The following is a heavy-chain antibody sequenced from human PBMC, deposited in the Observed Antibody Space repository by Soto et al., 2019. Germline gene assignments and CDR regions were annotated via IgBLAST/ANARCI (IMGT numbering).Heavy chain of an antibody. CDR2: IKQDGSEI. CDR3: ARQYRRFDFSPFDY. J-gene: IGHJ4*02. Sequence: EVQLAESGGGLVQPGGSLRLSCATSGFTFSNYWMTWVRQAPGKGLEWVANIKQDGSEIYYVDSVKARFTTSRENAKNSLYLQTNSLSAEETAVYYFARQYRRFDFSPFDYWGQGTLVTVSP. CDR1: GFTFSNYW. D-gene: IGHD3-3*01. V-gene: IGHV3-7*01.